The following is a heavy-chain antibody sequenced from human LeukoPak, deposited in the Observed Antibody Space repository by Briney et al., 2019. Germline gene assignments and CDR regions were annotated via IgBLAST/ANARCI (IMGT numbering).Heavy chain of an antibody. CDR3: AKDRGITMSFAFDI. CDR2: INSDGSST. V-gene: IGHV3-74*01. CDR1: GFTFSSYW. D-gene: IGHD3-10*02. J-gene: IGHJ3*02. Sequence: PGGSLRLSCAASGFTFSSYWMRWVRQAPGKGLVWVSRINSDGSSTNYADSVKGRFTISRDNAKNTMYMQMNSLRAEDTAVYYCAKDRGITMSFAFDIWGQGTMVTVSS.